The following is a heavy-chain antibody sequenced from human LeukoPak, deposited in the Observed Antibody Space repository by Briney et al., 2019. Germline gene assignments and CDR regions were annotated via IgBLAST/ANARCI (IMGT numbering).Heavy chain of an antibody. D-gene: IGHD3-16*01. CDR1: GGSISSGGYS. CDR2: IYRSGST. CDR3: ARARGGDYFDY. J-gene: IGHJ4*02. V-gene: IGHV4-30-2*01. Sequence: SETLSLTCAVSGGSISSGGYSWSWIRQPPGKGLEWIGYIYRSGSTYYNPSLKSRVTISVDRSKNQFSLKLSSVTAADTAVYYCARARGGDYFDYWGQGTLVTVSS.